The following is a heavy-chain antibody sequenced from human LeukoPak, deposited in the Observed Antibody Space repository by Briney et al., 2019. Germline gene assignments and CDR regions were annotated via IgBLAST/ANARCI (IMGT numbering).Heavy chain of an antibody. CDR2: ISWNSGDI. CDR3: AKDRGRYYYYGMDV. CDR1: GFTFDDYA. D-gene: IGHD3-10*01. J-gene: IGHJ6*02. V-gene: IGHV3-9*01. Sequence: GGSLRLSCAAFGFTFDDYAMHWVRQSPGKGLEWVSGISWNSGDIDYADSVKGRFTISRDNARNSLYLQMNSLRGEDTALYYCAKDRGRYYYYGMDVWGRGTTVTVSS.